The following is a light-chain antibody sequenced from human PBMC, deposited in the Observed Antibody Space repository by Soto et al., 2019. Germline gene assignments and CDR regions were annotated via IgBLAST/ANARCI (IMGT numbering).Light chain of an antibody. J-gene: IGLJ1*01. CDR3: RTWDSSLSAYV. V-gene: IGLV1-51*01. CDR2: DNN. CDR1: SSNIGNNY. Sequence: QSALTQPRSVSAAPGQKVTNSCSGSSSNIGNNYVSWYQQLPGTAPKLLIYDNNNRPSGIPDRFSDSKSGTSATLAITGLQTGDEADYYCRTWDSSLSAYVFGTGTKVTVL.